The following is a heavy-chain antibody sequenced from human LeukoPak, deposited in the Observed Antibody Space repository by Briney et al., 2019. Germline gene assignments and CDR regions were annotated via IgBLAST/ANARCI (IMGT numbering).Heavy chain of an antibody. CDR1: GGSISSGGYY. Sequence: SQTLSLTCTVSGGSISSGGYYWSWIRQYPGKGLEWIGYIYYSGSTYYNPSLKSRVTISVDTSKNQFSLKLSSVTAADTAVYYCARKPYYYDGSGYFRGTGQNWFDPWGQGTLVTVSS. CDR3: ARKPYYYDGSGYFRGTGQNWFDP. D-gene: IGHD3-22*01. CDR2: IYYSGST. J-gene: IGHJ5*02. V-gene: IGHV4-31*03.